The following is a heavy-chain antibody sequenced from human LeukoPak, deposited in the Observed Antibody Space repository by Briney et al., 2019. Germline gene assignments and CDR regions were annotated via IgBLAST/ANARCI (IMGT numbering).Heavy chain of an antibody. J-gene: IGHJ6*02. CDR3: ARVAAAIRTYYYYGMDV. CDR1: GYTFTRYG. V-gene: IGHV1-18*01. Sequence: ASVKVSCKASGYTFTRYGIRWVRQAPGQGLEWMGWISAYNGNTNYTQKLQGRVTMTTDTSTSTAYMELRSLRSDDTAVYYCARVAAAIRTYYYYGMDVWGQGTTVTVSS. CDR2: ISAYNGNT. D-gene: IGHD6-13*01.